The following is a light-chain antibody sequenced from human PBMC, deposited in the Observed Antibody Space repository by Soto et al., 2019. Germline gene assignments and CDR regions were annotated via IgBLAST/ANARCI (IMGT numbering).Light chain of an antibody. Sequence: QSALTQSASVSGSPGQSITISCTGTSSDIGAYNYVSWYQQHPGKAPKLMIYEVSNRPSGVSNRFSGSKSGNTASLTISGLQDADEADYYCSSYTGSSTPYVFGTGTKVTVL. CDR1: SSDIGAYNY. J-gene: IGLJ1*01. CDR2: EVS. V-gene: IGLV2-14*01. CDR3: SSYTGSSTPYV.